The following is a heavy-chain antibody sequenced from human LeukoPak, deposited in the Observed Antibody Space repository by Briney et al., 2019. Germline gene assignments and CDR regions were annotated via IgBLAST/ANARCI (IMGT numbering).Heavy chain of an antibody. Sequence: SETLSLTCAVYGGSFSGYYWSWIRQPPGKGLEWIGEINHSGSTNYNPSLKSRVTISVDTSKNQFSLKLSSVTAADTAVYYCARQWPRQAMDDWYYFDYWGQGTLVTVSS. CDR1: GGSFSGYY. CDR2: INHSGST. D-gene: IGHD5-18*01. V-gene: IGHV4-34*01. J-gene: IGHJ4*02. CDR3: ARQWPRQAMDDWYYFDY.